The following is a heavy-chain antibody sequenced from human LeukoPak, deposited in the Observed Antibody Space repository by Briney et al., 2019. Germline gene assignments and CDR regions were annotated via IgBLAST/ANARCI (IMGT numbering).Heavy chain of an antibody. CDR3: ASPLLYGGNSPVDY. Sequence: GGSLRLSCAASGFTFSSYGMHWVRQAPGKGLEWVAFIRYDGSNKYYADSVKGRFTISRDNSKNTLYLQMNSLRAEDTAVYYCASPLLYGGNSPVDYWGQGTLVTVSS. CDR1: GFTFSSYG. D-gene: IGHD4-23*01. V-gene: IGHV3-30*02. CDR2: IRYDGSNK. J-gene: IGHJ4*02.